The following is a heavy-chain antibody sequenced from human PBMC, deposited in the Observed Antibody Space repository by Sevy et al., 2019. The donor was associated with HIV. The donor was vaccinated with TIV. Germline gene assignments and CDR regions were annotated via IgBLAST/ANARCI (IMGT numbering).Heavy chain of an antibody. D-gene: IGHD3-10*01. CDR3: AREPGLWFGDQGFDY. Sequence: GGSLRLSCAASGFTFSSYSMNWVRQAPGKGVEWVSYISSSSTIYYADSVKGRFTISRDNAKNSLYLQMNSLRDEDTAVYYCAREPGLWFGDQGFDYWGQGTLVTVSS. CDR1: GFTFSSYS. V-gene: IGHV3-48*02. J-gene: IGHJ4*02. CDR2: ISSSSTI.